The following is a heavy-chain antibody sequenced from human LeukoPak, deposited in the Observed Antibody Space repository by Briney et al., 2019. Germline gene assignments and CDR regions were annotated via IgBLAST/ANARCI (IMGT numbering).Heavy chain of an antibody. D-gene: IGHD6-13*01. CDR1: GYTFTGYY. J-gene: IGHJ4*02. CDR2: ISAYNGNT. CDR3: ARLFSSSWYFRGDYFDY. V-gene: IGHV1-18*04. Sequence: ASVKVSCKASGYTFTGYYMHWVRQAPGQGLEWMGWISAYNGNTNYAQKLQGRVTMTTDTSTSTAYMELRSLRSDDTAVYYCARLFSSSWYFRGDYFDYWGQGTLVTVSS.